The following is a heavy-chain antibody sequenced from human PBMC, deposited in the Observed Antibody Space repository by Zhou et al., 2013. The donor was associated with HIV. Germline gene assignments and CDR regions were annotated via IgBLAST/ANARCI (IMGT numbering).Heavy chain of an antibody. Sequence: QVQLVQSGAEVKKPGSSVKVSCKASGGTFSSYAISWVRQAPGQGLEWMGGIIPIFGTANYAQKFQGRVTITTDESTSTAYMELSSLRSEDTAVYYCARDKDCSSTSCSGRDWFDPWGQGTLVTVSS. CDR3: ARDKDCSSTSCSGRDWFDP. D-gene: IGHD2-2*01. CDR1: GGTFSSYA. CDR2: IIPIFGTA. V-gene: IGHV1-69*05. J-gene: IGHJ5*02.